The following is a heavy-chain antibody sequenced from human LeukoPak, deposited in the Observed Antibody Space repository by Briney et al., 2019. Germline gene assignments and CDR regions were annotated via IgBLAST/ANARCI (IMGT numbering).Heavy chain of an antibody. CDR1: GFTFSSYW. Sequence: PGGSLRLSCAASGFTFSSYWMHWVRHAPGKGLVWVSRINSDGSSTSYADSVKGRFTIPRDNAKNTLYLQMNSLRAEDTAVYYCLRGKTNRDYYYGMDVRGQGTTGTVS. D-gene: IGHD1-14*01. CDR3: LRGKTNRDYYYGMDV. CDR2: INSDGSST. J-gene: IGHJ6*02. V-gene: IGHV3-74*01.